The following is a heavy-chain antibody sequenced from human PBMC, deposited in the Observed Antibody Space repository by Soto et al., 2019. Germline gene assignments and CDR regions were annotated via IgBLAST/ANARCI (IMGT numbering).Heavy chain of an antibody. CDR3: ASEGLYGSIQDNTFDI. J-gene: IGHJ3*02. CDR2: MNPNSGNT. CDR1: GYTFNRHD. Sequence: QVQLVQSGAEVKRSGASVRISCKASGYTFNRHDINWVRQATGQGPEWIGWMNPNSGNTGYAQKFQSRVTMTRDSSITTAYMDLSSLTSEDTAIYYCASEGLYGSIQDNTFDIWGQGTMVSVSS. D-gene: IGHD6-19*01. V-gene: IGHV1-8*01.